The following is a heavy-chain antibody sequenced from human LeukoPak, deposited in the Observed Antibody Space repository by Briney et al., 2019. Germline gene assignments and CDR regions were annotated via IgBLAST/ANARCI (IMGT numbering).Heavy chain of an antibody. CDR2: IYYSGST. CDR1: GGSIGSYY. Sequence: PSETLSLTCTVSGGSIGSYYWSWIRQPPGKGLEWIGYIYYSGSTNYNPSLKSRVTISVDTSKNQFSLKLSSVTAADTAVYYCASSAAGGAFDIWGQGTMVTVSS. CDR3: ASSAAGGAFDI. J-gene: IGHJ3*02. V-gene: IGHV4-59*08. D-gene: IGHD3-10*01.